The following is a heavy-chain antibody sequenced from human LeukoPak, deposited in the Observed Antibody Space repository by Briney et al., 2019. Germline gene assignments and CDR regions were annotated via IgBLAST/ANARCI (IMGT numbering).Heavy chain of an antibody. Sequence: PSETLSLTCAVYGGSFSGYYWSWIRQPPGKGLEWIGEINHSGSTNYNPSLKSRVTISVDTSKNQFSLKLSSVTAADTAVYYCARGPQFYSSSWSEFYYYYGMDVWGQGTTVTVSS. CDR2: INHSGST. J-gene: IGHJ6*02. D-gene: IGHD6-13*01. V-gene: IGHV4-34*01. CDR1: GGSFSGYY. CDR3: ARGPQFYSSSWSEFYYYYGMDV.